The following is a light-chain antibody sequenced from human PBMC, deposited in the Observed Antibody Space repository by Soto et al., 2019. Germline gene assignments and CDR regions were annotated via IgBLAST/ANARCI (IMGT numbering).Light chain of an antibody. Sequence: EIVMTQSPATLYVSPGDRATVSCRASQSISSNLAWYQHKPGQAPRLLIYEASTRATGIPDRFSGSGSGAEFTLTISNLQSEDFAVYYCQQYNNWPPYTFGQGTRLEIK. V-gene: IGKV3-15*01. CDR2: EAS. CDR1: QSISSN. J-gene: IGKJ5*01. CDR3: QQYNNWPPYT.